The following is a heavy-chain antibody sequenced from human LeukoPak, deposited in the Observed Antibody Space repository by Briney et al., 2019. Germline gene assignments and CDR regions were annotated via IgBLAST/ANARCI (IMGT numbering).Heavy chain of an antibody. CDR2: INPNSGGT. D-gene: IGHD7-27*01. CDR3: ARDGNWGSLRGAFDI. Sequence: ASVKVSCKASGYTFTVYYMHWVRQAPGQGLEWMGWINPNSGGTNYAQNFQGRVTMARDTSISTAYMELSRLRSDDTAVYYCARDGNWGSLRGAFDIWGQGTMVTVSS. V-gene: IGHV1-2*02. CDR1: GYTFTVYY. J-gene: IGHJ3*02.